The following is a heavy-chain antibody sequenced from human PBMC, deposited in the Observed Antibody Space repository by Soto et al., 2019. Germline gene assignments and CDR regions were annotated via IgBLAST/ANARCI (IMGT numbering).Heavy chain of an antibody. CDR1: GYSFTSYW. Sequence: GESLKISCKGSGYSFTSYWIGWVRQMPGKGLEWMGIIYPGDSDTRYSPSFQGQVTISADKSISTAYLQWSSLRASDTAMYYCARRSVYGGLSQSHAFDIWGQGTMVTVSS. J-gene: IGHJ3*02. D-gene: IGHD4-17*01. CDR2: IYPGDSDT. CDR3: ARRSVYGGLSQSHAFDI. V-gene: IGHV5-51*01.